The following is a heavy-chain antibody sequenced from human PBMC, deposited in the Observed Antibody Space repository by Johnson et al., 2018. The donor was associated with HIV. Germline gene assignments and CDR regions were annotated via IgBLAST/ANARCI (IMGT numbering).Heavy chain of an antibody. J-gene: IGHJ3*02. CDR2: ISGSGGST. D-gene: IGHD4-17*01. Sequence: VQLVESGGGVVRPGRSLRLSCAVSGFTFSNYPMHWVRQAPGKGLEWVSTISGSGGSTYYADSVKGRFTISRDNSKNTLYLQMNSLRAEDTAVYYCARVRPNPTVTTRGAAFDIWGQGTMVTVSS. CDR3: ARVRPNPTVTTRGAAFDI. V-gene: IGHV3-23*04. CDR1: GFTFSNYP.